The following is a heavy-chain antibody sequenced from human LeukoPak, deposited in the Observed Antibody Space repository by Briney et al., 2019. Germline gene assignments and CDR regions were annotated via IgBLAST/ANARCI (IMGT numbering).Heavy chain of an antibody. CDR1: GYTFASYD. CDR2: MNPNSGNT. J-gene: IGHJ6*03. CDR3: ASRSGYEQETYYYYYMDV. Sequence: ASVKVSCKASGYTFASYDINWVRQATGQGLEWMGWMNPNSGNTGYAQKFQGRVTMTRNTSISTAYMELSSLRSEDTAVYYCASRSGYEQETYYYYYMDVWGKGTTVTVSS. V-gene: IGHV1-8*01. D-gene: IGHD5-12*01.